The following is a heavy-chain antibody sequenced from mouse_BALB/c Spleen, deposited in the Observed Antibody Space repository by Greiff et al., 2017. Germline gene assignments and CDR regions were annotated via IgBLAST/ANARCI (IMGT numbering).Heavy chain of an antibody. J-gene: IGHJ2*01. D-gene: IGHD1-1*01. CDR3: ARRGDYGFDY. Sequence: EVQGVESGGGLVKPGGSLKLSCAASGFTFSSYAMSWVRQTPEKRLEWVATISSGGSYTYYPDSVKGRFTISIDNAKNTLYLQMSSLRSEDTAMYYCARRGDYGFDYWGQGTTLTVSS. V-gene: IGHV5-9-3*01. CDR1: GFTFSSYA. CDR2: ISSGGSYT.